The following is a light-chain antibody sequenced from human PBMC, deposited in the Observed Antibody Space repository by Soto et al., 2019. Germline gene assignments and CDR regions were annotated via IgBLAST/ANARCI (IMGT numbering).Light chain of an antibody. CDR2: DNN. V-gene: IGLV1-51*01. CDR1: SSNTGNNC. Sequence: QSVLPEWPSVSAAAGQKGTISCSVSSSNTGNNCVSWYQQLPGTAPKLLSYDNNKRTSGIPDRFSGSKSGTSGTLDITGLXTGDEADYYCATWDGSLPGEGFGGGTKVTVL. CDR3: ATWDGSLPGEG. J-gene: IGLJ2*01.